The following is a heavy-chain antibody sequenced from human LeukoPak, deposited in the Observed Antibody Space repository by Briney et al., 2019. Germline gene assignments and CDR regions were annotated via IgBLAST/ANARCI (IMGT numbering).Heavy chain of an antibody. CDR2: IYYSGST. Sequence: SETLSLTCTVSGDSIRRSSYYWGWIRQPPGKGLEWIGSIYYSGSTYHNPSLKSRVTISVDTSKNQFSLKLSSVTAADTAVYYCARHFDGYLRYFDFWGQGTLVTVSS. J-gene: IGHJ4*02. CDR3: ARHFDGYLRYFDF. D-gene: IGHD5-24*01. CDR1: GDSIRRSSYY. V-gene: IGHV4-39*01.